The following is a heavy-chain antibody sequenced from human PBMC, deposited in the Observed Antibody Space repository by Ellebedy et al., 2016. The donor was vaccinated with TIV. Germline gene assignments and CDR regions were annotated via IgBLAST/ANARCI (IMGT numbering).Heavy chain of an antibody. CDR3: AKFLVGATRAFDY. Sequence: GGSLRLSXAASGFTFSSYAMSWVRQAPGKGLEWVSAISGSGGSTYYADSVKGRFTISRDNSKNTLYLQMNSLRAEDTAVYYCAKFLVGATRAFDYWGQGTLVTVSS. CDR2: ISGSGGST. J-gene: IGHJ4*02. CDR1: GFTFSSYA. V-gene: IGHV3-23*01. D-gene: IGHD1-26*01.